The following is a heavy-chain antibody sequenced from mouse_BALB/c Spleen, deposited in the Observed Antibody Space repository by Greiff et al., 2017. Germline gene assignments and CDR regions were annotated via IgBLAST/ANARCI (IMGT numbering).Heavy chain of an antibody. V-gene: IGHV1-18*01. CDR3: ARRGYYFDD. Sequence: EVQLHQSGPELVKPGASVKIPCKASGYTFTDYNMDWVKQSHGKSLEWIGDINPNNGGTIYNQKFKGKATLTVDKSSSTAYMELRSLTSEDTAVYYCARRGYYFDDWGQGTTLTVSS. CDR2: INPNNGGT. CDR1: GYTFTDYN. J-gene: IGHJ2*01.